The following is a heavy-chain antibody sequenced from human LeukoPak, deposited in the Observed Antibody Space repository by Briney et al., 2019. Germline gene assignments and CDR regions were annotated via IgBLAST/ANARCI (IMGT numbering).Heavy chain of an antibody. J-gene: IGHJ4*02. D-gene: IGHD3-22*01. CDR2: IYYSGST. CDR1: GVPISCYY. V-gene: IGHV4-59*08. CDR3: AGTYYYDSSPTY. Sequence: SETLSLPYSVWGVPISCYYWIGIRQPPGRELDGIGYIYYSGSTNYNPYLKSRVTISVDTSKNQFYLKLSSVTAADTAVYYCAGTYYYDSSPTYWGQGTLVTVSS.